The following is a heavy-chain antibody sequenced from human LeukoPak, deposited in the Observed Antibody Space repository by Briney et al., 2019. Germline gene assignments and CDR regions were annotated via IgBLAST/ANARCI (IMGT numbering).Heavy chain of an antibody. CDR1: GGSISSYY. Sequence: SETLSLTCTVSGGSISSYYWSWIRQPPGKGLEWIGYIYYSGSTNYNPSLKSRVTISVDTSKNQFSLKLSSVTAADTAVYYCARGERGYNYDYYYYMDVWGKGTTVTVSS. V-gene: IGHV4-59*01. CDR3: ARGERGYNYDYYYYMDV. CDR2: IYYSGST. J-gene: IGHJ6*03. D-gene: IGHD5-24*01.